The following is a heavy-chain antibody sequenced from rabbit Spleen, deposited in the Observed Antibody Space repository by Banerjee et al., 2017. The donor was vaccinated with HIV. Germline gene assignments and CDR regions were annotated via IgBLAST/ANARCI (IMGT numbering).Heavy chain of an antibody. J-gene: IGHJ4*01. Sequence: QSLEESGGDLVKPGASLTLTCTASGFSFSSSDYMCWVRQAPGKGLEWIACIEAGTSGFTYFANWAKGRFTISMTSSTTVTLQMTSLTAADTATYFCVRGASNSGYYNLWGPGTLVTVS. CDR3: VRGASNSGYYNL. CDR1: GFSFSSSDY. V-gene: IGHV1S40*01. D-gene: IGHD1-1*01. CDR2: IEAGTSGFT.